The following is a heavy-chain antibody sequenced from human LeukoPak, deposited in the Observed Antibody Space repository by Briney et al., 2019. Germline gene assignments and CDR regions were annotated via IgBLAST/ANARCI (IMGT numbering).Heavy chain of an antibody. D-gene: IGHD2/OR15-2a*01. CDR3: ARTALSQGTYNWFDP. CDR1: GGSISSYY. CDR2: IYTSGST. J-gene: IGHJ5*02. Sequence: SETLSLTCTVSGGSISSYYWSWIRQPAGKGLEWIGRIYTSGSTNYNPSLKSRVTISVDTSKNQFSLKLSSVTAADTAVYYCARTALSQGTYNWFDPWGQGTLVTVSS. V-gene: IGHV4-4*07.